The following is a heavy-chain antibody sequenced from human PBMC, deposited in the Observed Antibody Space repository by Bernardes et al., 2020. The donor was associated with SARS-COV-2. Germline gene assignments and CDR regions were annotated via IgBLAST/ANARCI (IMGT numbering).Heavy chain of an antibody. Sequence: SETLSLTCTVSGGSISSYYWSWIRQPPGKGLEWIGYIYYSGSTNYNPSLKSRVTISVDTSKNQFSLKLRSLTAADTAVYYCAASRDGYKYYFDYWGQGTLVTVSS. CDR2: IYYSGST. CDR3: AASRDGYKYYFDY. J-gene: IGHJ4*02. D-gene: IGHD5-12*01. V-gene: IGHV4-59*08. CDR1: GGSISSYY.